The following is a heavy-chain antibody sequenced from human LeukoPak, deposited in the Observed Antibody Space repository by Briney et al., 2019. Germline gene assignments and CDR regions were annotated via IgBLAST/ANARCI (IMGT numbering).Heavy chain of an antibody. CDR2: MNPHSGNT. V-gene: IGHV1-8*02. CDR3: ARDGSHIWGLAF. D-gene: IGHD3-16*01. Sequence: ASVKVSCKAPGYTFTTYDVSWVRQAPGQGLEWVGWMNPHSGNTGYAHKFQGRVTMTRDTSINTAYMELTSLTSEDTAVYYCARDGSHIWGLAFWGQGTLVAVSS. J-gene: IGHJ4*02. CDR1: GYTFTTYD.